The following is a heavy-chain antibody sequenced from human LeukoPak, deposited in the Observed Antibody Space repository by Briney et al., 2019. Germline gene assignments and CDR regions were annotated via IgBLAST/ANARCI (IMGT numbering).Heavy chain of an antibody. D-gene: IGHD1-26*01. Sequence: GGSLRLSXAAFGFTFNNYWMHWVRQAPGKGLVWVSRIDSDGSSTSYADSVKVRFTVSRDNAKNTVFLQMNSLRAEDTAVYYCAKKMGSGTYSAFDIWGQGTMVTVSS. CDR2: IDSDGSST. J-gene: IGHJ3*02. CDR3: AKKMGSGTYSAFDI. CDR1: GFTFNNYW. V-gene: IGHV3-74*01.